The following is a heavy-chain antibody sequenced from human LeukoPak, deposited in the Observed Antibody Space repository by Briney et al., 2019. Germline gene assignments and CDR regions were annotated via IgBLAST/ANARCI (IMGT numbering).Heavy chain of an antibody. D-gene: IGHD3-3*01. CDR2: IIPIFGTA. CDR1: GGTFSSYA. J-gene: IGHJ4*02. V-gene: IGHV1-69*13. CDR3: ARAKPSYYDFWSGDSQHFDY. Sequence: ASVKVSCKASGGTFSSYAISWVRQAPGQGLEWMGVIIPIFGTANYAQKFQGRVTITADESTSTAYMELSSLRSEDTAVYYCARAKPSYYDFWSGDSQHFDYWGQGTLVTVSS.